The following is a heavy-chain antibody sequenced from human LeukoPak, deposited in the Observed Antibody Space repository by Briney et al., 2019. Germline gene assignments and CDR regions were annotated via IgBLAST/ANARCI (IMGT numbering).Heavy chain of an antibody. CDR3: ARPRGYSYVFDY. CDR2: IWYDGSNK. Sequence: PGRSLRLSCAASGFTFSSYGMHWVRQAPGKGLEWVAVIWYDGSNKYYADSVKGRFTISRDNSKNTLYLQMNSLRAEDTAVYYCARPRGYSYVFDYWGQGTLVTVSS. V-gene: IGHV3-33*01. D-gene: IGHD5-18*01. J-gene: IGHJ4*02. CDR1: GFTFSSYG.